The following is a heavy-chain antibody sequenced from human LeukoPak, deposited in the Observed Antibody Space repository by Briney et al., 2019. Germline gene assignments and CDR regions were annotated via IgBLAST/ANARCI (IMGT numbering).Heavy chain of an antibody. CDR2: INHSGST. D-gene: IGHD7-27*01. Sequence: SETLSLTCAVYGGSFSGYYWSWIRQPPGKGLEWIGEINHSGSTNYNPSLKSRVTISVDTSKNQFSLKLSSVTAADTAVYYCARGLGFYWGQGTLVTISS. CDR3: ARGLGFY. J-gene: IGHJ4*02. V-gene: IGHV4-34*01. CDR1: GGSFSGYY.